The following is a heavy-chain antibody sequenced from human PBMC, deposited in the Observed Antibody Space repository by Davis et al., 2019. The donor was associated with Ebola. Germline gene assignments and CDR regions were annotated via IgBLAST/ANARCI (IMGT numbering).Heavy chain of an antibody. J-gene: IGHJ4*02. CDR1: GGSISSYY. D-gene: IGHD1-20*01. Sequence: PSETLSLTCTVSGGSISSYYWSWIRQPAGKGLEWIGRIYNGGSTNYNPSLKSRVTISVDTSKNQFSLKLSSVTAADTAVYYCARVALNYYFDYWGQGTLVTVSS. CDR2: IYNGGST. V-gene: IGHV4-4*07. CDR3: ARVALNYYFDY.